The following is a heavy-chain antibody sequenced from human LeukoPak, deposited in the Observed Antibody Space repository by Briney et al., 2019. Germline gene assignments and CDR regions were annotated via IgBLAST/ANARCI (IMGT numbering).Heavy chain of an antibody. J-gene: IGHJ4*02. D-gene: IGHD6-19*01. Sequence: GGSLRLSCVASGFTFSSYGMHCVRQAPGKGLEWVSSISSSSSYIYYADSVKGRFTISRDNAKNSLYLQMNSLRAEDTAVYYCAKDPIDGYTSGYFDYWGQGTLVTVSS. CDR3: AKDPIDGYTSGYFDY. CDR2: ISSSSSYI. CDR1: GFTFSSYG. V-gene: IGHV3-21*04.